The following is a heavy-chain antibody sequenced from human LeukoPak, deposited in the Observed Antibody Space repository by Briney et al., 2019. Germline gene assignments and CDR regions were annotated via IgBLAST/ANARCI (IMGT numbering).Heavy chain of an antibody. V-gene: IGHV3-30-3*01. D-gene: IGHD6-13*01. J-gene: IGHJ3*02. CDR3: ARGGGIAAAGTVQNAFDI. CDR2: DGSNK. Sequence: DGSNKYYADSVKGRFTISRDNSKNTLYLQMNSLRAEDTAVYYCARGGGIAAAGTVQNAFDIWGQGTMVTVSS.